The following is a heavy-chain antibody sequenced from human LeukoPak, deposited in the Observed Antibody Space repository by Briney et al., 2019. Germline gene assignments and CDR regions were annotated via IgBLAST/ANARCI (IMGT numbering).Heavy chain of an antibody. D-gene: IGHD2-15*01. CDR3: ARGSPRVGFDY. V-gene: IGHV4-61*02. CDR2: VYASGTT. CDR1: RGSITSGTYY. Sequence: SQTLSLTCTFSRGSITSGTYYWTWIRQPPGTGLEWIGRVYASGTTNYNPSLKSRVTMSVDTSKNQFSLKLTSVTATHTAVYYCARGSPRVGFDYWGQGTLVTVPS. J-gene: IGHJ4*02.